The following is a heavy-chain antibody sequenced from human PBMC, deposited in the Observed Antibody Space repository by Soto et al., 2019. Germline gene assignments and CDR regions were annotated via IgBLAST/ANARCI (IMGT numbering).Heavy chain of an antibody. J-gene: IGHJ6*02. CDR2: ISRSGSTI. CDR1: GFTFSDYY. Sequence: QVQLVESGGGLVKPGGSLRLSCAASGFTFSDYYMTWIRQAPGKGLEWVSYISRSGSTIYNADSVKGRFTISRDNAKNSLYLQMTSLRAEDTDVYYCARVFCISTSCYDWYYYYGMDVWGQGTTVTVSS. D-gene: IGHD2-2*01. V-gene: IGHV3-11*01. CDR3: ARVFCISTSCYDWYYYYGMDV.